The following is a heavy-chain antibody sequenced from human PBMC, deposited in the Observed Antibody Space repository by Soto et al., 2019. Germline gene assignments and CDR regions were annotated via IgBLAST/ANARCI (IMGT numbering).Heavy chain of an antibody. CDR3: ASGPNPRYDYIWGSYLRRFDY. Sequence: QVQLQQWGAGLLKPSETLSLTCAVYGGSFSGYYWSWIRQPPGKGLEWIGEINHSGSTNYNPSLKSRVTISVDTSKNQFSLKLSSVTAADTAVYYCASGPNPRYDYIWGSYLRRFDYWGQGTLVTVSS. D-gene: IGHD3-16*02. V-gene: IGHV4-34*01. J-gene: IGHJ4*02. CDR1: GGSFSGYY. CDR2: INHSGST.